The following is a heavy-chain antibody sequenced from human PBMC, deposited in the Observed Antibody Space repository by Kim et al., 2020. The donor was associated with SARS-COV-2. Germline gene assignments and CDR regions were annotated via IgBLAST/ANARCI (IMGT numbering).Heavy chain of an antibody. V-gene: IGHV3-23*01. D-gene: IGHD2-8*02. CDR2: ISGSGGST. J-gene: IGHJ6*02. CDR1: GFTFSSYS. CDR3: AKVRARLLGYYYYGMDV. Sequence: GGSLRLSCAASGFTFSSYSMSWVRQAPGKGLEWVSAISGSGGSTYYADSEKGRFTISRDNSKNTMYLQMNSLRAEDTAVYYCAKVRARLLGYYYYGMDVWGQGTTVTVSS.